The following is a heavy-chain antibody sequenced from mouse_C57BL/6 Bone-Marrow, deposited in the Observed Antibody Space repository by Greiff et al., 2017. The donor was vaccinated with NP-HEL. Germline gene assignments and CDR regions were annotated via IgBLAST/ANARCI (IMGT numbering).Heavy chain of an antibody. CDR3: ARETAQATY. CDR1: GYSFTGYY. CDR2: INPSTGGT. V-gene: IGHV1-42*01. J-gene: IGHJ3*01. Sequence: VQLQQSGPELVKPGASVKISCTASGYSFTGYYMNWVKQSPEKSLEWIGEINPSTGGTTYNQKFKAKATLTVDKSSSTAYMQLKSLTSEDSAVYYCARETAQATYWGQGTLVTVSA. D-gene: IGHD3-2*02.